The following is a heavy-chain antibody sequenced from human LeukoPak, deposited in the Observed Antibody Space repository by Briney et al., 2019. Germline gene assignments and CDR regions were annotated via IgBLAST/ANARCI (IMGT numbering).Heavy chain of an antibody. D-gene: IGHD3-22*01. V-gene: IGHV4-38-2*02. J-gene: IGHJ4*02. Sequence: SETLSLTCTVSGYSIGSGYYWGWIRQPPGKGLEWIGSIYHSGSTYYNPSLKSRVTISVDTSKNQFSLKLSSVTAADTAVYYCARSYYDSSGYFGYWGQGTLVTVSS. CDR2: IYHSGST. CDR3: ARSYYDSSGYFGY. CDR1: GYSIGSGYY.